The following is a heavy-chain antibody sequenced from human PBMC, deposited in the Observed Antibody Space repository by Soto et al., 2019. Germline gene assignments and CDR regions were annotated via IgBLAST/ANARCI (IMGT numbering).Heavy chain of an antibody. Sequence: SVKVSCKASGGTYSSYAVSWVRQAPGQGLEWMGGIIPIFGTANYAQKFQGRVTITADESTSTAYMELSSLRSEDTAVYYCASPDPYYYDSSGQDAFDIWGQGTMVTVSS. CDR2: IIPIFGTA. D-gene: IGHD3-22*01. CDR3: ASPDPYYYDSSGQDAFDI. J-gene: IGHJ3*02. CDR1: GGTYSSYA. V-gene: IGHV1-69*13.